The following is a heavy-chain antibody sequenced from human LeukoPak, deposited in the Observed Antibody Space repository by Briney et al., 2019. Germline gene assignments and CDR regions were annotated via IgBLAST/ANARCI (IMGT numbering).Heavy chain of an antibody. CDR2: IDYSGST. V-gene: IGHV4-61*01. D-gene: IGHD2-2*01. CDR3: ARRGYCSSTSCLGLIDY. CDR1: GGSVSSGSYY. J-gene: IGHJ4*02. Sequence: SETLSLTCTVSGGSVSSGSYYWRWIRQPPGKGLEWIVYIDYSGSTNYNPSLKSRVTISVDTSKNQFSLKLSSVTAADTAVYYCARRGYCSSTSCLGLIDYCGQGTLVTVSS.